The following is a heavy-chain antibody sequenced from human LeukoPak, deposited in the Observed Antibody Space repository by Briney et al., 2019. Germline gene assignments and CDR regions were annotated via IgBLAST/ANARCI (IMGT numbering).Heavy chain of an antibody. V-gene: IGHV3-23*01. CDR2: ISGSGDNT. CDR3: AKGSYYDSSGSFYFDY. CDR1: GFTFSSYA. J-gene: IGHJ4*02. Sequence: WGSLRLSCAASGFTFSSYAMSWVGQAPGKGLEWVSGISGSGDNTYYADSVKGRFTISRDNSKNTLYVQVNSLGTEDTAAYYCAKGSYYDSSGSFYFDYWGQGTLVTVSS. D-gene: IGHD3-22*01.